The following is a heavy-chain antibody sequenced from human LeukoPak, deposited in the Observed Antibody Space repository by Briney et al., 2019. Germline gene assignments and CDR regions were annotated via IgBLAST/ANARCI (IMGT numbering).Heavy chain of an antibody. CDR2: ISSSSSTI. CDR1: GFTFSSYS. J-gene: IGHJ4*02. CDR3: ARDRQYCSSTSCPVKEFDY. D-gene: IGHD2-2*01. V-gene: IGHV3-48*01. Sequence: GGSLRLSCAASGFTFSSYSMNWVRQAPGKGLEWVSYISSSSSTIYYADSVKGRFTISRDNAKNSLYLQMDSLRAEDTAVYYCARDRQYCSSTSCPVKEFDYWGQGTLVTVSS.